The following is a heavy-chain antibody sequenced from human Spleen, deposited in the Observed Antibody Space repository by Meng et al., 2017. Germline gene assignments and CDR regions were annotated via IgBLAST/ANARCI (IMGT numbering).Heavy chain of an antibody. CDR3: ASHLADGYYYDSSGYYDAFDI. V-gene: IGHV3-21*01. CDR1: GFTFSSYS. J-gene: IGHJ3*02. CDR2: ISSSSSYI. D-gene: IGHD3-22*01. Sequence: GGSLRLSCAASGFTFSSYSMNWVRQAPGKGLEWVSSISSSSSYIYYADSVKGRFTISRDNAKNSLYLQMNSLRAEDTAVYYCASHLADGYYYDSSGYYDAFDIWGQGTMVTVSS.